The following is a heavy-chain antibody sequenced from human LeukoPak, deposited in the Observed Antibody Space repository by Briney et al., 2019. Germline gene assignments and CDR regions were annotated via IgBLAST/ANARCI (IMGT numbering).Heavy chain of an antibody. V-gene: IGHV1-2*02. J-gene: IGHJ6*02. CDR2: INPNSGGT. D-gene: IGHD2-21*01. CDR1: GYTFTGYY. CDR3: ARSGGQVNYYYYYGMDV. Sequence: GASVKVSCKASGYTFTGYYMHWVRQAPGQGLEWMGWINPNSGGTNYAQKFQGRVTMTRDTSISTAYMELSRLRSDDTAVYYCARSGGQVNYYYYYGMDVWGQGTTVTVSS.